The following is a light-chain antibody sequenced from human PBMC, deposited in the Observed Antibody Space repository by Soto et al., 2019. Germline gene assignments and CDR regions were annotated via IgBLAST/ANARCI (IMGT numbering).Light chain of an antibody. J-gene: IGLJ1*01. CDR1: SSNIGSNT. Sequence: QSVLTQPPSASGTPGQMVTISCSGSSSNIGSNTVNRYQRLPGTAPKLLIYSNNQRPPWIPNLFSGSNSGTSASLAINGLQSENEDDYYCAAWDESMTGYVFGTGTKVHVL. V-gene: IGLV1-44*01. CDR2: SNN. CDR3: AAWDESMTGYV.